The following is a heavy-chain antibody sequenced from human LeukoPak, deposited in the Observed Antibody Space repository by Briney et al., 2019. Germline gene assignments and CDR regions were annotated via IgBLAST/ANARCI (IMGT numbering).Heavy chain of an antibody. D-gene: IGHD1-26*01. Sequence: SVKVSCKASGGTFSSYVISWVRQAPGQGLEWMGGIIPIFGTANYAQKLQGRVTITTDESTSTAHMELSSLRSEDTAVYYCARVMGSGSYYLFDYWGQGTLVTASS. CDR1: GGTFSSYV. CDR3: ARVMGSGSYYLFDY. V-gene: IGHV1-69*05. J-gene: IGHJ4*02. CDR2: IIPIFGTA.